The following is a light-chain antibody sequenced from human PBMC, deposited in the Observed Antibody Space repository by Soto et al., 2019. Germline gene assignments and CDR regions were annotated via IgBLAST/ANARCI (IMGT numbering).Light chain of an antibody. Sequence: ELVVTQSPATLSVSPGERATLSCRASQSVSSNLAWYEQKPGQAPRLLIYGAYTRATGIPARFSGSGSGTGFTLTISSLQSEDFAVYYCQEYNNWPPWTFGQGTKVDIK. CDR1: QSVSSN. J-gene: IGKJ1*01. V-gene: IGKV3-15*01. CDR3: QEYNNWPPWT. CDR2: GAY.